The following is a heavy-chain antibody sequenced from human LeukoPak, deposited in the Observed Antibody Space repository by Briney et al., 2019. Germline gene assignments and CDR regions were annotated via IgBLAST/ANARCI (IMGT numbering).Heavy chain of an antibody. J-gene: IGHJ5*02. CDR2: ISTSSTTK. CDR1: GFTFSSYS. D-gene: IGHD5-12*01. Sequence: PGGSLRLSCAASGFTFSSYSMNWVRQAPGKGLQWVSYISTSSTTKYNADSVKGRFTISRDNSKNTVYLQMNSLRAEDTAVYYCAKDLWEVATIIDGNWFDPWGQGTLVTVSS. V-gene: IGHV3-48*01. CDR3: AKDLWEVATIIDGNWFDP.